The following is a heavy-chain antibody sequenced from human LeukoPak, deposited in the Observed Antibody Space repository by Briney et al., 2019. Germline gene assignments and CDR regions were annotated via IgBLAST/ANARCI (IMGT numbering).Heavy chain of an antibody. Sequence: SETLSLTCTVSGGSISSYYWSWIRQPPGKGLEWIGYIYCSGSTNYNPSLKSRVTISVDTSKNQFSLKLSSVTAADTAVYYCARAPLTYYYDSGGMDVWGQGTTVTVSS. CDR2: IYCSGST. V-gene: IGHV4-59*08. D-gene: IGHD3-22*01. J-gene: IGHJ6*02. CDR3: ARAPLTYYYDSGGMDV. CDR1: GGSISSYY.